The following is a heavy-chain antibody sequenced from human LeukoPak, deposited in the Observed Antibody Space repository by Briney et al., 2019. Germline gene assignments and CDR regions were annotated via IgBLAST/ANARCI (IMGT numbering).Heavy chain of an antibody. CDR1: GFIFSGYW. V-gene: IGHV3-74*01. J-gene: IGHJ2*01. CDR3: ARGDRTGIAAERGYWYFDL. CDR2: IKNDGSIT. D-gene: IGHD6-13*01. Sequence: GGSLRLSCAASGFIFSGYWMHWVRQAPGKGLVWLSRIKNDGSITSYADSVKGRFTISRDNAKNSLYLQMNSLRDEDTAVYYCARGDRTGIAAERGYWYFDLWGRGTLVTVSS.